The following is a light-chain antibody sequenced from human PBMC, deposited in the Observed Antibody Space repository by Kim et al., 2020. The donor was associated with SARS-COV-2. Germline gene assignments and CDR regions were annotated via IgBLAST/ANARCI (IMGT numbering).Light chain of an antibody. V-gene: IGKV1-5*03. CDR2: KAP. CDR1: QSISIW. J-gene: IGKJ2*01. Sequence: SASVGDRVTITCRASQSISIWLARYRQKPGKAPKLLIYKAPILESGVPLRFSGSGSGTEFTLTITSLQPDDFATYYCQQYVIYPYSFGQGTKLEI. CDR3: QQYVIYPYS.